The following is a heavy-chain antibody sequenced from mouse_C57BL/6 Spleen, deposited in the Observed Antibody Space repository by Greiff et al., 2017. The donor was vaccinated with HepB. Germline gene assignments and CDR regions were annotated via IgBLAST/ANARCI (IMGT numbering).Heavy chain of an antibody. CDR2: ISDGGSYT. D-gene: IGHD1-1*01. CDR3: ARDYGSSLYAMDY. V-gene: IGHV5-4*01. Sequence: EVKLQESGGGLVKPGGSLKLSCAASGFTFSSYAMSWVRQTPEKRLEWVATISDGGSYTYYPDNVKGRFTISRDNAKNNLYLQMSHLKSEDTAMYYCARDYGSSLYAMDYWGQGTSVTVSS. J-gene: IGHJ4*01. CDR1: GFTFSSYA.